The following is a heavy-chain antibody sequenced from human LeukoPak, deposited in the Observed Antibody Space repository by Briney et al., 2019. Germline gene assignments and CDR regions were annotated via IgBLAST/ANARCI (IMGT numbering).Heavy chain of an antibody. CDR1: GYTFTGYY. J-gene: IGHJ6*01. V-gene: IGHV1-2*02. D-gene: IGHD1-26*01. CDR2: INPNSGGT. CDR3: ARHSGTSYYYYYYGMDV. Sequence: ASVKVSCKASGYTFTGYYMHWVRQAPGQGLEWMGWINPNSGGTNYAQKFQGRVTMTRDTSISTAYMELSRLRSDDTAVYYCARHSGTSYYYYYYGMDVWGKGPRSPSPQ.